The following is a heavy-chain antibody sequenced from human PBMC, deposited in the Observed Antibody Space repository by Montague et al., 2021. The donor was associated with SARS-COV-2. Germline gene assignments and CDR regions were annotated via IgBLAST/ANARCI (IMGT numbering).Heavy chain of an antibody. V-gene: IGHV3-23*03. Sequence: SLRLSCAASGFTFSSYAMNWVRQAPGKGLEWVSLIYNGGLDTFYADSVEGRFTISRDNSNNMLYLQMSSLRAEDTAVYYCAKGQMSVAENFQHWGQGTLGTVPS. CDR1: GFTFSSYA. CDR3: AKGQMSVAENFQH. J-gene: IGHJ1*01. CDR2: IYNGGLDT.